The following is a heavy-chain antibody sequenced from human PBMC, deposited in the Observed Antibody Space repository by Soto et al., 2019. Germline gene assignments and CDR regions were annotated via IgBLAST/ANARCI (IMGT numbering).Heavy chain of an antibody. CDR2: IYYSGST. Sequence: SETLSLTCTVSGGSISSSSYYWGWIRQPPGKGLEWIGSIYYSGSTYYNPSLKSRVTISVDTSKNQFSLKLSSVTAADTAVYYCARSVPYCSGGSCYSIAGYYYYMDVWGKGTTVTVSS. J-gene: IGHJ6*03. V-gene: IGHV4-39*01. CDR3: ARSVPYCSGGSCYSIAGYYYYMDV. D-gene: IGHD2-15*01. CDR1: GGSISSSSYY.